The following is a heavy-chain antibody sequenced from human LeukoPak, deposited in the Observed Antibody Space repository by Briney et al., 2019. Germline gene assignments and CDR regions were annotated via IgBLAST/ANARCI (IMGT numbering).Heavy chain of an antibody. J-gene: IGHJ4*02. Sequence: GGSLRLSCAASGFTFSSYSMNWVRQAPGKGLEWVSYISSSSSTIYYADSVKGRFTISRDNAKNSLYLQMNSLRAEDTAVYYCARAYSAYRVQRPWTGYFDYWGQGTLVTVSS. D-gene: IGHD1-26*01. CDR3: ARAYSAYRVQRPWTGYFDY. CDR1: GFTFSSYS. V-gene: IGHV3-48*01. CDR2: ISSSSSTI.